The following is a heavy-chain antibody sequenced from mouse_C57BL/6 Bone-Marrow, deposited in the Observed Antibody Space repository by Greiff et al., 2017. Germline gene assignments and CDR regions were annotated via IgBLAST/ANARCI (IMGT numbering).Heavy chain of an antibody. CDR1: GYTFTDYE. Sequence: QVQLQQSGAELVRPGASVTLSCKASGYTFTDYEMHWVKQTPVHGLEWIGAIDPETGGTAYTQKFKGKAILTADKSSSTAYMELRSLTSEDSAVYYCTPYYYGSSYGYWGQGTTLTVSS. CDR3: TPYYYGSSYGY. V-gene: IGHV1-15*01. D-gene: IGHD1-1*01. J-gene: IGHJ2*01. CDR2: IDPETGGT.